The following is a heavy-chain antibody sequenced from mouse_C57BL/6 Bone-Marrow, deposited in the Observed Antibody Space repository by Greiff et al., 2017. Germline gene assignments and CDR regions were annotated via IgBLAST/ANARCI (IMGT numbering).Heavy chain of an antibody. CDR1: GFNIKDDY. V-gene: IGHV14-4*01. Sequence: VQGVESGAELVRPGASVKLSCTASGFNIKDDYMHWVKQRPEQGLEWIGWIDPENGDTEYASKFQGKATITADTSSNTAYLQLSSLTSEDTAVYYCITSTMITSMDYWGQGTSVTVSS. J-gene: IGHJ4*01. CDR3: ITSTMITSMDY. D-gene: IGHD2-4*01. CDR2: IDPENGDT.